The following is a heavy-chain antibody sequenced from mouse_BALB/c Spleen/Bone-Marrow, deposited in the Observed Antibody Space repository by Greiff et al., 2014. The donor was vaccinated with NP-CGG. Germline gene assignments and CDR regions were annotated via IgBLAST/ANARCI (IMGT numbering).Heavy chain of an antibody. V-gene: IGHV5-17*02. D-gene: IGHD1-1*01. Sequence: DVMLVESGGGLVQPGGSRKLSCAASGFTFSSFGMHWVRHAPEKGLEWVAYISSGSSTVYYADKVMGRFTISRDNPKNTLFLQMTSLRSEDTAMYYCARSGSSSGYFDYWGQGTTLTVSS. CDR3: ARSGSSSGYFDY. CDR1: GFTFSSFG. CDR2: ISSGSSTV. J-gene: IGHJ2*01.